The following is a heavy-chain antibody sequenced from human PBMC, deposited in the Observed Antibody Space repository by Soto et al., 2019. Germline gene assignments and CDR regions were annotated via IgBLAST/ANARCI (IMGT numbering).Heavy chain of an antibody. CDR1: GFTFSSYA. D-gene: IGHD6-13*01. J-gene: IGHJ4*02. CDR3: AKRGWSSARGYSSSWAFDY. V-gene: IGHV3-23*01. Sequence: EVQLLESGGGLVQPGGSLRLSCAASGFTFSSYAMSWVSQATGKGLEWVSAISGSGGSTYYADSVKGRFTISRDNSKNTLYLQMNSLRAEDTAVYYCAKRGWSSARGYSSSWAFDYWGQGTLVTVSS. CDR2: ISGSGGST.